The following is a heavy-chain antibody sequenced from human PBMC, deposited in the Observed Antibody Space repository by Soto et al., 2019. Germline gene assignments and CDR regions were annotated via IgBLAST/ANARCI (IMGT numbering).Heavy chain of an antibody. CDR3: ARAAHYSNWFDP. J-gene: IGHJ5*02. CDR2: ISSSGSTI. CDR1: GFTFSSYE. D-gene: IGHD3-10*01. V-gene: IGHV3-48*03. Sequence: GGSLRLSCAASGFTFSSYEMNWVRQAPGKGLEWVSYISSSGSTIYYADSVKGRFTSSRDNAKNSLYLQMNSLRAEDTAVYYCARAAHYSNWFDPWGQGTLVTVSS.